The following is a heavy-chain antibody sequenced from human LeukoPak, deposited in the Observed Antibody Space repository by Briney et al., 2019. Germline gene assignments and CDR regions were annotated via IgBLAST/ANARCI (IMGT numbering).Heavy chain of an antibody. D-gene: IGHD3-10*01. CDR3: ARDATMVPLYYYYYMDV. CDR1: GFTFRNYN. Sequence: PGGSLRLSCAASGFTFRNYNMNWVRQAPGKGLEWVSSINSSSGYIYYADSVKGRFTISRDNAKNSLYLQMNSLRAEDTAVYYCARDATMVPLYYYYYMDVWGKGTTVTVS. V-gene: IGHV3-21*01. CDR2: INSSSGYI. J-gene: IGHJ6*03.